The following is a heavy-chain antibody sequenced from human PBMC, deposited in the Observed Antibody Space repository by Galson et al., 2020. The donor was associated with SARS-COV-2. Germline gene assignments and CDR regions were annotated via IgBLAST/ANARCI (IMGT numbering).Heavy chain of an antibody. CDR2: ISSSSSTI. CDR3: ARPDSGSYYNPCDY. D-gene: IGHD3-10*01. CDR1: GFTFSSYS. J-gene: IGHJ4*02. Sequence: GGSLRLSCAASGFTFSSYSMNWVRQAPGKGLEWVSYISSSSSTIYYGDSVKGRFTISRDNAKNPLYLKMNSLRDEDTAVYYCARPDSGSYYNPCDYWGQGTLVTVSS. V-gene: IGHV3-48*02.